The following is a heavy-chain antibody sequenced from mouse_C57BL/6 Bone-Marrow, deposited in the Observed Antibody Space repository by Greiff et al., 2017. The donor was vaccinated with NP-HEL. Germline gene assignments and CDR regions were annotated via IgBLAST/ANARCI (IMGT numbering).Heavy chain of an antibody. Sequence: EVHLVESGGGLVQPGGSLSLSCAASGFTFTDYYMSWVRQPPGKALEWLGFIRNKANGYTTEYSASVKGRFTISRDNSQSILYLQMNALRAEDSATYYCARYVSYPRPYWYFDVWGTGTTVTVSS. CDR3: ARYVSYPRPYWYFDV. CDR2: IRNKANGYTT. CDR1: GFTFTDYY. V-gene: IGHV7-3*01. J-gene: IGHJ1*03. D-gene: IGHD6-2*01.